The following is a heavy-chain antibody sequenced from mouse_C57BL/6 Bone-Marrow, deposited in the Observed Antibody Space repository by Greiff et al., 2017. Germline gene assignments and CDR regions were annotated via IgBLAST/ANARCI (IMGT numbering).Heavy chain of an antibody. CDR2: IDPSDSYT. CDR3: QLGRPYFDY. J-gene: IGHJ2*01. CDR1: GYTFTSYW. D-gene: IGHD4-1*02. Sequence: QVQLQQPGAELVMPGASVKLSCKASGYTFTSYWMHWVKQRPGQGLEWIGEIDPSDSYTNYNQKFKGKSTLTVDKSSSTAYMQLSSLTSEDSAVYDSQLGRPYFDYWGQGTTLTVSS. V-gene: IGHV1-69*01.